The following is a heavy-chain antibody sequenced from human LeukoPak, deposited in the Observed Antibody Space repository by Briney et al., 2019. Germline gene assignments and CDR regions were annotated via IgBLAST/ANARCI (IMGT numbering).Heavy chain of an antibody. D-gene: IGHD4-17*01. CDR3: TRGAYGDLSYYFDY. J-gene: IGHJ4*02. V-gene: IGHV3-49*03. CDR2: IRSKAYGGTT. CDR1: GFTFDDYG. Sequence: GGSLRLSCAASGFTFDDYGMSWFRQAPGKGLEWVGFIRSKAYGGTTEYAASVKGRFTISRDDSKSIAYLQMNSLKTEDTAVYYCTRGAYGDLSYYFDYWGQGTLVTVSS.